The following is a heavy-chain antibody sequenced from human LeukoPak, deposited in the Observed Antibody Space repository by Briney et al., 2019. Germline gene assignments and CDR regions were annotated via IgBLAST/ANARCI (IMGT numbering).Heavy chain of an antibody. D-gene: IGHD3-16*01. CDR3: ARPYYDYVWGWNYFDY. J-gene: IGHJ4*02. CDR2: IYYSGST. CDR1: GGSISSSSYY. V-gene: IGHV4-39*01. Sequence: PSETLSLTCTVSGGSISSSSYYWGWTRQPPGKGLEWIGSIYYSGSTYYNPSLKSRVTISVDTSKNQFSLKLSSVTAADTAVYYCARPYYDYVWGWNYFDYWGQGTLVTVHS.